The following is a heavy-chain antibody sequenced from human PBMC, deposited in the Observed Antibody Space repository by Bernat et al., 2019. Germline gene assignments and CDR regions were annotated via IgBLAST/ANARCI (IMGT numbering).Heavy chain of an antibody. CDR1: GFPFSSYP. D-gene: IGHD3-9*01. V-gene: IGHV3-23*04. Sequence: EVQLVESGGNLVQPGGSLRLSCTGSGFPFSSYPMNWVRQAPGKGLEWVSVIRVVGGQTFYGESVKGRCTISRDNSRNTLELQMKSLRAEDTAVYYCARGQSDDWANIQYWGQGTLVTVSS. J-gene: IGHJ4*02. CDR2: IRVVGGQT. CDR3: ARGQSDDWANIQY.